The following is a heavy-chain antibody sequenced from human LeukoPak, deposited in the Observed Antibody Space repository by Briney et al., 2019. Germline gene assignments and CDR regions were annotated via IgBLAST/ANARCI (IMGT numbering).Heavy chain of an antibody. CDR3: AREPTSGREPTSGRPLDY. D-gene: IGHD5-12*01. CDR1: GASISGYF. CDR2: IYSSGTN. Sequence: SETLSLTCTVSGASISGYFWSWVRQPAGKGLEWIGRIYSSGTNNYNPSPKSRVTLSLDTSKNHFSLNLTSVTAADTAVYYCAREPTSGREPTSGRPLDYWGQGTLATVSS. V-gene: IGHV4-4*07. J-gene: IGHJ4*02.